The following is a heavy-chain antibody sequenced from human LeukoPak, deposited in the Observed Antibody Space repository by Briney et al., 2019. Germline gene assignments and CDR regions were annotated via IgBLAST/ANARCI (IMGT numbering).Heavy chain of an antibody. CDR2: ISDSGSSS. Sequence: PGGTLRLSCAVSGFTFSNHGMSWVRQAPRKGLEWASAISDSGSSSYYADAVNGRFTISRDNSKNTLYLRINSLRAEDTAIYYCAKDQRTISTFDYWGQGTLVTVSS. V-gene: IGHV3-23*01. CDR3: AKDQRTISTFDY. D-gene: IGHD3-3*01. CDR1: GFTFSNHG. J-gene: IGHJ4*02.